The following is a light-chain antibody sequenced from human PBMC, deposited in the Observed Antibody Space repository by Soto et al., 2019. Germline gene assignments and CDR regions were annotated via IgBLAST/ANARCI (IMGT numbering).Light chain of an antibody. Sequence: EIVMTQSPATLSVSSGKRATLSCRASQSVSSNLAWYQQKPGQAPRLLIYRASTRATGIPARFSGSGSGTEFTLTISSLQSEDFAVYYCQQYNNWPPWTFGQGTKVDIK. CDR1: QSVSSN. CDR3: QQYNNWPPWT. CDR2: RAS. V-gene: IGKV3-15*01. J-gene: IGKJ1*01.